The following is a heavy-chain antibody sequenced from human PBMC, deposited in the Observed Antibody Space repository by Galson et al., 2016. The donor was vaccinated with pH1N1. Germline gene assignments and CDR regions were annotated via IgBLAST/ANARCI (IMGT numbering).Heavy chain of an antibody. J-gene: IGHJ5*01. D-gene: IGHD3-3*01. CDR3: ARESLEWLIISGHRVELNWFDS. CDR2: VSGTGTT. Sequence: TLSLTCSVSGGSISSDSDYWTWIRQPAGKGLEWIGRVSGTGTTNYNPSLKSRVPISIDTSKNQFPLKMASVTAADTAVYFCARESLEWLIISGHRVELNWFDSWGQGTLVTVSS. CDR1: GGSISSDSDY. V-gene: IGHV4-61*02.